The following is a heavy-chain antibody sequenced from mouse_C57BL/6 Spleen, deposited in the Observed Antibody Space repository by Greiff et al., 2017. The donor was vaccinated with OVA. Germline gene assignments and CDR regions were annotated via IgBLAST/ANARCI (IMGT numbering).Heavy chain of an antibody. D-gene: IGHD1-1*01. Sequence: EVQRVESGGGLVKPGGSLKLSCAASGFTFSDYGMHWVRQAPEKGLEWVAYISSGSSTIYYADTVKGRFTISRDNAKNTLFLQMTSLRSEDTAMYYCVASTVVADWYFDVWGTGTTVTVSS. CDR2: ISSGSSTI. CDR1: GFTFSDYG. J-gene: IGHJ1*03. CDR3: VASTVVADWYFDV. V-gene: IGHV5-17*01.